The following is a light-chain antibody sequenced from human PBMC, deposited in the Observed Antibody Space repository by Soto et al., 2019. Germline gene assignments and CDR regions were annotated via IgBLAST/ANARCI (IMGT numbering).Light chain of an antibody. J-gene: IGKJ2*01. V-gene: IGKV3-11*01. CDR1: QSVNSY. CDR2: DAS. Sequence: EIVLTQSPATLSLSPGERATLACRASQSVNSYLAWYQQKPGQAPRLLIYDASNRATGIPARFSGSGSGTDFTLTISSLEPEDIAVYYCQQRSNWPPTFGQGTKLEIK. CDR3: QQRSNWPPT.